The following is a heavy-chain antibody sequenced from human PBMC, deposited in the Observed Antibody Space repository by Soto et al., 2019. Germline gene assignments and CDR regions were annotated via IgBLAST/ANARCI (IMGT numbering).Heavy chain of an antibody. V-gene: IGHV4-30-4*01. J-gene: IGHJ4*02. CDR1: CDPINTPHYY. D-gene: IGHD3-22*01. CDR2: IYYSGST. CDR3: VRGDGDYYDGNGYLGRH. Sequence: SETLSLTCTVSCDPINTPHYYWTWIRPPPGKDLEWIGYIYYSGSTSYNPSLKSRVSMSMDTSKNQFSLKVTSVRAEDTAVYYCVRGDGDYYDGNGYLGRHWGQGTLVTVSS.